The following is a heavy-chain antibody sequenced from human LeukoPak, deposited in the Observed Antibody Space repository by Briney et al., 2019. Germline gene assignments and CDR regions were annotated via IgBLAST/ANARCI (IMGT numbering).Heavy chain of an antibody. CDR2: IKQDGSER. CDR3: ARRGGYDSWIDY. CDR1: GFTFSSYW. J-gene: IGHJ4*02. V-gene: IGHV3-7*01. Sequence: PGGSLRLSCAASGFTFSSYWMSWVRQAPGKGLEWVANIKQDGSERYDVDSVRGRFTISRDNAKNSLYLQMNSLRAEDTAVYYCARRGGYDSWIDYWGQGTLVTVSS. D-gene: IGHD5-12*01.